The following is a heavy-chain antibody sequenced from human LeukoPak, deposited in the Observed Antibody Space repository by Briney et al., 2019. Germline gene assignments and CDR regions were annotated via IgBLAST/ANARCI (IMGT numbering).Heavy chain of an antibody. CDR3: ARGYTTVSPHYYHDMDV. J-gene: IGHJ6*02. V-gene: IGHV3-23*01. D-gene: IGHD4-17*01. CDR1: GFTLSSYA. CDR2: ISETGTGR. Sequence: TGGSLRLSCAASGFTLSSYAMTWVRQAPGKGLEWVSSISETGTGRYHADAVKGRFTISRDTSKNTVYLQMIRLRAEDTAIYYCARGYTTVSPHYYHDMDVWGQGTTVTVSS.